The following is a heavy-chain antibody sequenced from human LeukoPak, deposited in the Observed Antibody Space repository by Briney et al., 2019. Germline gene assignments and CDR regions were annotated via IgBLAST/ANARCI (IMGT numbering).Heavy chain of an antibody. Sequence: ASVKVSCKASGYTFTSYYMHWVRQAPGQGLEWMGIINPSGDSTRYAQKFQGRVTMTRDMSTSTVYMELSSLRSEDTAVYYCARNRDIRANCFDPWGQGTLVTVSS. CDR3: ARNRDIRANCFDP. D-gene: IGHD1-14*01. V-gene: IGHV1-46*01. J-gene: IGHJ5*02. CDR1: GYTFTSYY. CDR2: INPSGDST.